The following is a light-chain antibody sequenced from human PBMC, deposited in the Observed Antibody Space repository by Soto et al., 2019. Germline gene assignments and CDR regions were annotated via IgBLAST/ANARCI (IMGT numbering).Light chain of an antibody. CDR1: SSNIGPTYD. CDR2: ANT. Sequence: QSVLTQPHSVSGAPGQRVTISCTGSSSNIGPTYDVHWYQQLPGTAPKLLIYANTNRPSGVPDRFSGSKSGTSASLAITGLQAEDEADYFCQSYDSSLSGYVFGTGTKVTVL. CDR3: QSYDSSLSGYV. J-gene: IGLJ1*01. V-gene: IGLV1-40*01.